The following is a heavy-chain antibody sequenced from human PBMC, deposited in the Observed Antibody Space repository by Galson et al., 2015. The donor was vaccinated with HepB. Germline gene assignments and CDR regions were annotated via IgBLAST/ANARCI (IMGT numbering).Heavy chain of an antibody. J-gene: IGHJ4*02. D-gene: IGHD3-22*01. CDR2: INPNSADT. CDR3: ARVRAYYDTSAYLTGIFDF. Sequence: SVKVSCKASGYTFTGYYLYWVRQAPGQGLEWMGWINPNSADTDYAQKFQGRITMTRDTSVNTGYMELNRLRSDDTAVYYCARVRAYYDTSAYLTGIFDFWGQGTLVTVSS. V-gene: IGHV1-2*02. CDR1: GYTFTGYY.